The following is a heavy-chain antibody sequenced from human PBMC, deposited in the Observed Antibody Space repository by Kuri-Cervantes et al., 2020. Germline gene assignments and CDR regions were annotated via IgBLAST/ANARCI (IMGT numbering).Heavy chain of an antibody. V-gene: IGHV1-69*08. CDR3: ARAPHIVATIIGTTTTGGMDV. CDR2: IIPILGTA. D-gene: IGHD5-12*01. J-gene: IGHJ6*02. CDR1: GGTFSSYT. Sequence: SVKVSCKASGGTFSSYTISWVRQAPGQGLEWMGRIIPILGTANYAQKFQGRVTITADESTSTAYMELSSLRSEDTAVYYCARAPHIVATIIGTTTTGGMDVWGQGTTVTVSS.